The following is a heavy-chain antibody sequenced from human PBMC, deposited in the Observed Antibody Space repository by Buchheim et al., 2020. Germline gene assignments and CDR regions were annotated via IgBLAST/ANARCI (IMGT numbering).Heavy chain of an antibody. CDR1: GFTFSSYG. J-gene: IGHJ6*02. CDR2: IWYDGSNK. Sequence: QVQLVESGGGVVQPGRSLRLSCAASGFTFSSYGMHWVRQAPGKGLEWVAVIWYDGSNKYYADSVKGRFTISRDNSKNTLSLQMNSLRAEDTAVYYCARDGELLWFGELLGYYYGMDVWGQGTT. V-gene: IGHV3-33*01. CDR3: ARDGELLWFGELLGYYYGMDV. D-gene: IGHD3-10*01.